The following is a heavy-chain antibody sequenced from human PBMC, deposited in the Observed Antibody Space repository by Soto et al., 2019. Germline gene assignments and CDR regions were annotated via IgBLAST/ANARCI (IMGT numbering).Heavy chain of an antibody. CDR3: AKDRPYIGSY. CDR1: GFTFSTFG. V-gene: IGHV3-30*18. CDR2: ISSDGSDK. J-gene: IGHJ4*02. D-gene: IGHD1-26*01. Sequence: HVQLVESGGGVVQPGRSLRLSCAASGFTFSTFGMHWVRQAPGKALEWVAVISSDGSDKYYADSVKGRFTISRDNSKNMLYLHMNSLRPEDTAVYYCAKDRPYIGSYWGQGILVTVSS.